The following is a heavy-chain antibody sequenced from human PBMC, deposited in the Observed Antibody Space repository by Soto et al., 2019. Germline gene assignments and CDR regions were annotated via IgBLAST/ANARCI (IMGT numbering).Heavy chain of an antibody. J-gene: IGHJ4*02. D-gene: IGHD4-17*01. CDR2: IYYSGST. Sequence: SETLSLTCAVSGGSISSGGYSWSWIRQPPGKGPEWIGYIYYSGSTYYNPSLKSRVTISIDTSMNQFSLNLNSVTAADTAVYYCVRHNGARVYFDYRGQGSLVTLPS. CDR1: GGSISSGGYS. V-gene: IGHV4-30-2*05. CDR3: VRHNGARVYFDY.